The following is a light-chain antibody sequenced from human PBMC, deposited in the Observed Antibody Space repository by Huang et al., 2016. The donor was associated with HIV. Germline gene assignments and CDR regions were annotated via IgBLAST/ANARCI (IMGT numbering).Light chain of an antibody. CDR3: QQYNTSPRT. CDR2: GSS. V-gene: IGKV3-15*01. J-gene: IGKJ1*01. Sequence: ENLMTQSPSTLSVSPGESATLSCRASQSVFKNLAWYQQKPGQAPKLLIYGSSPRAAGIPARCSGSGSGTDFTLTISSLQSEDFAVYYCQQYNTSPRTFGQGTKVEV. CDR1: QSVFKN.